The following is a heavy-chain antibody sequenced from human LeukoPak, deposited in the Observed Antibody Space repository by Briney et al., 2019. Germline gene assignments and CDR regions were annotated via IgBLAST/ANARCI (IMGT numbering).Heavy chain of an antibody. D-gene: IGHD3-16*01. J-gene: IGHJ6*03. Sequence: PSETLSLTCTVSGGSISSYYWSWIRQPPGKGLEWIGYIYYSGSTNYNPSLKSRVTISVDTYKNQFSLELSSVTAAVTGVYYCARVVAPPDYYYYYYYMDVWGKGTTVTVSS. CDR1: GGSISSYY. CDR2: IYYSGST. V-gene: IGHV4-59*01. CDR3: ARVVAPPDYYYYYYYMDV.